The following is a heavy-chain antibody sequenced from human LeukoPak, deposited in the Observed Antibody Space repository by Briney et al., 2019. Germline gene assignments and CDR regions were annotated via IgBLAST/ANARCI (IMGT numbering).Heavy chain of an antibody. Sequence: GESLRLSCATSGFTFSNLDMHWVRQAAGKGLEWVSGIATNGVTFYAPSVRGRFTMSRDNAQDSSFLQMNSLRAGDTALYYCVRGGEPGFDYWGQGILVTVSS. CDR3: VRGGEPGFDY. J-gene: IGHJ4*02. CDR1: GFTFSNLD. D-gene: IGHD3-16*01. V-gene: IGHV3-13*01. CDR2: IATNGVT.